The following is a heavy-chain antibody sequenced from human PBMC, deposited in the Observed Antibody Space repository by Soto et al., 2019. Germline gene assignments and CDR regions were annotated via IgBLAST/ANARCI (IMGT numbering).Heavy chain of an antibody. V-gene: IGHV3-30-3*01. Sequence: QVQLVESGGGVVQPGRSLRLSCAASGFTFSSYAMHWVRQAPGKGLEWVAVISYEGSNKYYADSVKGRFTISRDNSKNTLYLRMNSLRAEDTAVYYCARDLGEYYGSGSRAYYYYGMDVWGQGTTVTVSS. D-gene: IGHD3-10*01. CDR2: ISYEGSNK. CDR3: ARDLGEYYGSGSRAYYYYGMDV. CDR1: GFTFSSYA. J-gene: IGHJ6*02.